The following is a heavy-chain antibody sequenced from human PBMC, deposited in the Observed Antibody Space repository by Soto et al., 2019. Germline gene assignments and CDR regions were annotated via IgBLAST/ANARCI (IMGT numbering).Heavy chain of an antibody. J-gene: IGHJ4*02. CDR2: VSAYNGDT. Sequence: ASVKVSCKASGYTFASYGISWVRQAPGQGLEWMGWVSAYNGDTNYAQNFQGRVTMTTDTSTSTAYMDLRSLRSDDTATYYCARDRGYCANGVCFRYDYWGQGTLVTVSS. CDR3: ARDRGYCANGVCFRYDY. D-gene: IGHD2-8*01. V-gene: IGHV1-18*01. CDR1: GYTFASYG.